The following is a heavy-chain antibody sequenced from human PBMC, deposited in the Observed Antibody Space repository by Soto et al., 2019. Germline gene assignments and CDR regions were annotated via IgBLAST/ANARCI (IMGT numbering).Heavy chain of an antibody. CDR2: IYHGGST. CDR1: GGSISSSYW. J-gene: IGHJ4*02. D-gene: IGHD3-10*01. CDR3: ARRAYRGVASGFDY. Sequence: QVQLQESGPGLVKPSGTLSLTCAVSGGSISSSYWWSWVRQPPGKGLEWIGEIYHGGSTNYNPSLKRRVTIALDKSKNQFTLKLNSVPAADTAVYYCARRAYRGVASGFDYWGQGTLVTVSS. V-gene: IGHV4-4*02.